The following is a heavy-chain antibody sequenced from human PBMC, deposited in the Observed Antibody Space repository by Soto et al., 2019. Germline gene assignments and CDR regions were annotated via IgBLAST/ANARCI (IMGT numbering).Heavy chain of an antibody. D-gene: IGHD1-26*01. CDR1: GYTFTSYG. Sequence: QVQLVQSGAEVKKPGASVKVSCKASGYTFTSYGISWVRQAPGQGLEWMGRISAYNGKTNYAQKLQGRVTKTTDTSTSTAYMEMRSLRSDDTAVYYCARGIVGATISYYCMDAWGQRTTCTVSS. J-gene: IGHJ6*02. CDR2: ISAYNGKT. V-gene: IGHV1-18*01. CDR3: ARGIVGATISYYCMDA.